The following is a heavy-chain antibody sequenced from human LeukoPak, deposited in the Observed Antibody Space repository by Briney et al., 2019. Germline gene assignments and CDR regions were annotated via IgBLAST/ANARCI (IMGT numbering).Heavy chain of an antibody. CDR1: GFTFWSYA. D-gene: IGHD3-16*01. CDR3: AKDRARGGATDFDY. V-gene: IGHV3-23*01. Sequence: GGSLRLSCAASGFTFWSYAMSWVRQAPGKGLEWVSAISGGGDSTYYADSVKGRFTISRDTSKNTLYLQMNSLRAEDTAVYYCAKDRARGGATDFDYWGQGALVTVSS. CDR2: ISGGGDST. J-gene: IGHJ4*02.